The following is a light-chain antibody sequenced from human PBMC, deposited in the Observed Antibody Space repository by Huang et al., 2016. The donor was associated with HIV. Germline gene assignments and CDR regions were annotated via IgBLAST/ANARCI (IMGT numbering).Light chain of an antibody. CDR3: QQFNNWPPYT. CDR1: QSINSH. V-gene: IGKV3-15*01. J-gene: IGKJ2*01. CDR2: GAS. Sequence: EIVMTQSPATLSASPGERVTLSCRASQSINSHLAWYQQKPGQAPRLLIYGASTRATGIPARFSGSGSGTEFTLTISNLQSEDFAVYYCQQFNNWPPYTFGQGTKLEIK.